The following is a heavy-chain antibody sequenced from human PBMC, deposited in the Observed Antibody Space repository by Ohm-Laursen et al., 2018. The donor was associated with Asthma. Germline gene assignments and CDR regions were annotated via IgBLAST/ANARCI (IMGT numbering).Heavy chain of an antibody. Sequence: GTLSLTCTVSGGSISSYYWGWIRQPPGKGLEWIGSIYYSGSTYYNPSLKSRVTISVGTSKNQFSMKLSYVPAADTAVYYCARSGHYYGSGSYYWFDPWGQGTLVTVSS. D-gene: IGHD3-10*01. CDR2: IYYSGST. CDR3: ARSGHYYGSGSYYWFDP. CDR1: GGSISSYY. V-gene: IGHV4-39*01. J-gene: IGHJ5*02.